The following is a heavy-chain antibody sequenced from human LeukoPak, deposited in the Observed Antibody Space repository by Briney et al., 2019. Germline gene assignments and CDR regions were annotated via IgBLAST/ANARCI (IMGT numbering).Heavy chain of an antibody. CDR1: GGSISSGGYY. D-gene: IGHD5/OR15-5a*01. CDR3: AKVYDGPLSSLGPTFDY. CDR2: IYYSGST. J-gene: IGHJ4*02. Sequence: SETLSLTCTVSGGSISSGGYYWSWIRQHPGKGLEWIGYIYYSGSTYYNPSLKSRVTISVDTSKNQFSLKLSSVTAADTAVYYCAKVYDGPLSSLGPTFDYWGQGTLVTVSS. V-gene: IGHV4-31*03.